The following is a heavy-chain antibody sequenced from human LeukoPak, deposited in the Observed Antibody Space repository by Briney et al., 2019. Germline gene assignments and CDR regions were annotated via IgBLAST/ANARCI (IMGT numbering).Heavy chain of an antibody. CDR1: GGSISSYY. J-gene: IGHJ6*04. V-gene: IGHV4-59*01. D-gene: IGHD3-10*01. CDR2: IYYSGST. Sequence: SETLSLTCTVSGGSISSYYWSWIRQPPGKGLGWIGYIYYSGSTNYNPSLKSRVTISVDTSKNQFSLKLSSVTAADTAVYYCARTASGPLDVWGKGTTVTVSS. CDR3: ARTASGPLDV.